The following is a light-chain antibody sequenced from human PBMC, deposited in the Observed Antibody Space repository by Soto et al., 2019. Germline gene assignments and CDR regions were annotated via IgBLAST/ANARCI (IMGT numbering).Light chain of an antibody. J-gene: IGLJ1*01. CDR1: SSDVGGYNY. CDR3: SSYTSSSTLYV. V-gene: IGLV2-14*01. Sequence: QSVLTRPASVSGSPGQSITISCTGTSSDVGGYNYVSWYQQHPGKAPKLMIYEVSNRPSGVSNRFSRSKSGNTASLTISGLQAEDEADYYCSSYTSSSTLYVFGTGTKVTVL. CDR2: EVS.